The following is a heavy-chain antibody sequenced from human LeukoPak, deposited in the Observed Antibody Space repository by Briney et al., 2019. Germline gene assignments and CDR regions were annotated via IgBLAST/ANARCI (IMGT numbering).Heavy chain of an antibody. Sequence: GGSLRLSCAVSGFTLSDYYMSWIRQAPGKGLEWVSYISSSGSTIYYADSVKGRFTISRDNAKNSLYLQMNSLRAEDTAVYYCARAFPQGWGDYGYYYYMDVWGKGTTVTVSS. CDR2: ISSSGSTI. D-gene: IGHD4-17*01. J-gene: IGHJ6*03. CDR1: GFTLSDYY. V-gene: IGHV3-11*04. CDR3: ARAFPQGWGDYGYYYYMDV.